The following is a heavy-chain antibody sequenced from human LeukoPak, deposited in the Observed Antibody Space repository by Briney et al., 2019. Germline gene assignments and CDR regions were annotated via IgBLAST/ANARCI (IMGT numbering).Heavy chain of an antibody. CDR1: GFTFSSYG. Sequence: GGSLRLSCAASGFTFSSYGMHWVRQAPGKGLEWVSSISSSSSYIYYADSVKGRFTISRDNAKNSLYLQMNSLRAEDTAVYYCARDESDPDSYYYGMDVWGQGTTVTVSS. CDR3: ARDESDPDSYYYGMDV. CDR2: ISSSSSYI. V-gene: IGHV3-21*01. J-gene: IGHJ6*02. D-gene: IGHD1-14*01.